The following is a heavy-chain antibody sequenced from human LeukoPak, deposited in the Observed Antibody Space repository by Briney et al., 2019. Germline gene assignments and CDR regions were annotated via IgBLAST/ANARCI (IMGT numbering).Heavy chain of an antibody. CDR3: ARLTYYYDSSGQNWFDP. Sequence: GASVKASCKASGYTFTSYAMHWVRQAPGQRLEWMGWINAGNGNTKYSQKFQGRVTITRDTSASTAYMELSSLRSEDTAVYYCARLTYYYDSSGQNWFDPWGQGTLVTVSS. CDR1: GYTFTSYA. J-gene: IGHJ5*02. V-gene: IGHV1-3*01. CDR2: INAGNGNT. D-gene: IGHD3-22*01.